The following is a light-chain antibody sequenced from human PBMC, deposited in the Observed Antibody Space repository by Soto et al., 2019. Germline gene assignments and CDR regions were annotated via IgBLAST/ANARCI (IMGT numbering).Light chain of an antibody. CDR3: SSYTSSSTRV. Sequence: QSTIPQPAYLSGSAGQSITIFCSVSSSDVGAYDFVSWYQQHPDKAPKLMIYEVSNRPSGVSNRFSGSKSVNTATLTISGLQAEDEADYYCSSYTSSSTRVFGTGT. CDR2: EVS. J-gene: IGLJ1*01. CDR1: SSDVGAYDF. V-gene: IGLV2-14*03.